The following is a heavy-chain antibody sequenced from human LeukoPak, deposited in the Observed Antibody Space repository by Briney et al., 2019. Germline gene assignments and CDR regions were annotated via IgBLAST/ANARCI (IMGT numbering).Heavy chain of an antibody. CDR2: IYYSGRT. CDR1: GGSISSYY. Sequence: SETLSLTCTVSGGSISSYYWSWIRPPPGKGLEWIGYIYYSGRTNYNPSLKSRVTISVDTSKNQFSLKLSSVTAADTAVYYCARERYYDSSVDYWGQGTLVTVSS. CDR3: ARERYYDSSVDY. V-gene: IGHV4-59*01. D-gene: IGHD3-22*01. J-gene: IGHJ4*02.